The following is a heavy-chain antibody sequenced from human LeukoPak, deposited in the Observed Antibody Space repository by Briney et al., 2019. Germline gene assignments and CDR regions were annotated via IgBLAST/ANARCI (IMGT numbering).Heavy chain of an antibody. D-gene: IGHD3-16*01. CDR1: GGSISSGGYY. CDR2: IYYSGST. J-gene: IGHJ4*02. Sequence: PSETLSLTCTVSGGSISSGGYYGSWIRQHPGKGLEWIGYIYYSGSTYYNPSLKSRVTISVDTSKNQFSLKLSSVTAADTAVYYCARGYDYVYYFDYWGQGTLVTASS. CDR3: ARGYDYVYYFDY. V-gene: IGHV4-31*03.